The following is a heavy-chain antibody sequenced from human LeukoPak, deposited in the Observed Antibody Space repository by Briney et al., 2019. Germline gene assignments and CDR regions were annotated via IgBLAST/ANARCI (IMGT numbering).Heavy chain of an antibody. CDR3: ARTSLYATNHDAFDI. V-gene: IGHV1-8*01. J-gene: IGHJ3*02. CDR1: GYTFTSYD. CDR2: MNPNNDNT. Sequence: ASVKVSCKASGYTFTSYDINWVRQASGQGLEWMGWMNPNNDNTAYAQKFQGRVTMTRDSSISTAYMELSSLTSEDTAVYYCARTSLYATNHDAFDIWGQGTMVTVSS. D-gene: IGHD2-8*01.